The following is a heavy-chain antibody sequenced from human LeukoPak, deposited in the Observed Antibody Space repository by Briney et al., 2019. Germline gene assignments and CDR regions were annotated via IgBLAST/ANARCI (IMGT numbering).Heavy chain of an antibody. J-gene: IGHJ4*02. Sequence: GGSLRLSCAASGFTFSSYGMHWVRQAPGKGLEWVAVIWYDGSNKYYADSVKGRFTISRDNSKNTLYLQMNSLRAEDTAVYYCARDMTFGVDTAMVGDYWGQGTLVTVSS. D-gene: IGHD5-18*01. CDR2: IWYDGSNK. CDR1: GFTFSSYG. V-gene: IGHV3-33*01. CDR3: ARDMTFGVDTAMVGDY.